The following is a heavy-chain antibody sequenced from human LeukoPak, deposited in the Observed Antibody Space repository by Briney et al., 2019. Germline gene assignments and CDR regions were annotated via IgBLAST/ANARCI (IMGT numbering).Heavy chain of an antibody. CDR2: IYYSGST. CDR3: AGSSGWYPIDY. CDR1: GGSISSYY. D-gene: IGHD6-19*01. J-gene: IGHJ4*02. V-gene: IGHV4-59*01. Sequence: ASETLSLTCTVSGGSISSYYWSWIRQPPGKGLEWIGYIYYSGSTNYNPSLKSRVTISVDTSKNQFSLKLSSVTAADTAVYYCAGSSGWYPIDYWGQGTLVTVSS.